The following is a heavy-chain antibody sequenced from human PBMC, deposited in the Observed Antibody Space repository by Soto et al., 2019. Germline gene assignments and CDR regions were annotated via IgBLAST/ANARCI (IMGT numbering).Heavy chain of an antibody. CDR3: ARGHSGYDSSYYGMDV. CDR1: GGSISSYY. D-gene: IGHD5-12*01. V-gene: IGHV4-4*07. Sequence: SETLSLTCTVSGGSISSYYWSWIRQPAGKGLEWIGRIYTSGSTNYNPSLKSRVTMSVDTSKNQFSLKLSSVTAADTAVYYCARGHSGYDSSYYGMDVWGQGTTVTVYS. J-gene: IGHJ6*02. CDR2: IYTSGST.